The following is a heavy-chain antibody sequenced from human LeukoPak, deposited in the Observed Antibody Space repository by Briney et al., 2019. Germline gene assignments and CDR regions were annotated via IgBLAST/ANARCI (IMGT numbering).Heavy chain of an antibody. CDR3: ARHNREFPYSSDLKFGHPGRAYYYYYMDV. CDR2: ISSSSSYI. Sequence: GGSLRLSCAASGFTFSSYSMNWVRQAPGKGLEWVSSISSSSSYIYYADSVKGRFSISRDNAKNSLYLQMNSLRAEDTAVYYCARHNREFPYSSDLKFGHPGRAYYYYYMDVWGKGTTVTVSS. D-gene: IGHD6-25*01. V-gene: IGHV3-21*01. CDR1: GFTFSSYS. J-gene: IGHJ6*03.